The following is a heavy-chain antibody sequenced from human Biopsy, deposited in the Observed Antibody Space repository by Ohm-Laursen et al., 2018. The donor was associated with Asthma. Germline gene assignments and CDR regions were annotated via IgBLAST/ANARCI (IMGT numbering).Heavy chain of an antibody. CDR2: IYYSGRT. Sequence: PSETLSLTCIVSGDAMSTSGSYWGWIRQSPGKGLEWIGSIYYSGRTYYNPSLESRVTISADTSKNHFSLKMTSVTAADTAVYYCARAVSSSSYWYFDLWGRGDLVTVSS. CDR1: GDAMSTSGSY. J-gene: IGHJ2*01. CDR3: ARAVSSSSYWYFDL. D-gene: IGHD6-6*01. V-gene: IGHV4-39*02.